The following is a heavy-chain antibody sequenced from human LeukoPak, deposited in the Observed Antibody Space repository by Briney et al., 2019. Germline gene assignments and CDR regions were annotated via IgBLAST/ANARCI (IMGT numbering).Heavy chain of an antibody. J-gene: IGHJ6*03. CDR1: GGTFSSYA. V-gene: IGHV1-69*05. CDR3: AREARSDYDYVWGSYLPVSYMDV. Sequence: ASVKVSCKASGGTFSSYAISWVRQAPGQGLEWMGRIIPIFGTANYAQKFQGRVTITTDESTSTAYMELSSLRSEDTAVSYCAREARSDYDYVWGSYLPVSYMDVWGKGTTVTVSS. D-gene: IGHD3-16*02. CDR2: IIPIFGTA.